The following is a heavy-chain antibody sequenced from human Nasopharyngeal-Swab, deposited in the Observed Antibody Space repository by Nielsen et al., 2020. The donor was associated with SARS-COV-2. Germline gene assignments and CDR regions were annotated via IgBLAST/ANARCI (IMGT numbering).Heavy chain of an antibody. CDR2: ISSSSSYI. CDR1: GFTFSSYS. V-gene: IGHV3-21*01. J-gene: IGHJ3*02. D-gene: IGHD6-19*01. Sequence: GGSLRLSCEASGFTFSSYSMNWVRQAPGKGLEWVSSISSSSSYIYYADSVRGRFTISRDNAKNSLYLQMNSLRAEDTAVYYCARDGSLYSSGWYISGLDIWGQGTIVTVPS. CDR3: ARDGSLYSSGWYISGLDI.